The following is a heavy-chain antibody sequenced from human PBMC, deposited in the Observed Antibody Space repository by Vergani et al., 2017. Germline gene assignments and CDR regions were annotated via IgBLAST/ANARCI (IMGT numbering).Heavy chain of an antibody. CDR3: ARDQKRYSYGQYGMDV. Sequence: VQLVESGGGLVKPGGSLRLSCAASGFTFSSYSMNWVRQAPGKGLEWVSSISSSSSYIYYADSVKGRFTISRDNAKNSLYLQMNSLRAEDTAVYYCARDQKRYSYGQYGMDVWGQGTTVTVSS. J-gene: IGHJ6*02. CDR2: ISSSSSYI. D-gene: IGHD5-18*01. V-gene: IGHV3-21*01. CDR1: GFTFSSYS.